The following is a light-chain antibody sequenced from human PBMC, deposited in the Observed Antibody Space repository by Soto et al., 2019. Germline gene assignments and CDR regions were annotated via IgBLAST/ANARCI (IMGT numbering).Light chain of an antibody. J-gene: IGKJ5*01. CDR2: VAS. CDR3: QQSYDTVAIT. V-gene: IGKV1-39*01. CDR1: QRISTY. Sequence: DIQMTQSPSSLSASVGDRVTITCXESQRISTYLNWYQQKPGQAPKLLIYVASLLQSGVPSRFSGSGSGTDFTLTISGLQPEDFATYYCQQSYDTVAITFGQGTRLEIK.